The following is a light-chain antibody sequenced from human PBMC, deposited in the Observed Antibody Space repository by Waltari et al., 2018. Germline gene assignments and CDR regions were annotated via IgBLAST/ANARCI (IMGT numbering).Light chain of an antibody. CDR2: DAS. J-gene: IGKJ1*01. V-gene: IGKV3-11*01. CDR1: QSVTTY. CDR3: HQRSSWPWT. Sequence: EIVLTQSPATLSLSPGERATLSCRASQSVTTYLDWHQQKPGQAPRVLIYDASTRATDIPGRFSGSGSGTDFTLTISSLEPEDFAVYYCHQRSSWPWTFGQGTKLEI.